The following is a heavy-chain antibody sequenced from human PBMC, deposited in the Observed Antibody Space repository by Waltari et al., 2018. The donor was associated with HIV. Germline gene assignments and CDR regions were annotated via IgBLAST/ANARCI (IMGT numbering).Heavy chain of an antibody. D-gene: IGHD5-12*01. CDR3: ASGVEMATGQFDY. CDR1: GGSISSYY. Sequence: QVQLQESGPGLVKPSETLSLTCTVSGGSISSYYWSWIRQPPGKGLEWIGYIYYSGSTNYNPSRKSRVTISVDTSKNQFSLKLSSVTAADTAVYYCASGVEMATGQFDYWGQGTLVTVSS. J-gene: IGHJ4*02. CDR2: IYYSGST. V-gene: IGHV4-59*01.